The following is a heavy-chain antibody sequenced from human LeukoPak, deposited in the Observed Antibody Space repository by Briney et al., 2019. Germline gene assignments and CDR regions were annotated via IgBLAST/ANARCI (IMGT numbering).Heavy chain of an antibody. CDR2: MSGGGGST. D-gene: IGHD2/OR15-2a*01. V-gene: IGHV3-23*01. CDR1: GFTFSSYA. CDR3: AKDILSRYYYYGMDV. J-gene: IGHJ6*02. Sequence: GGSLRLSCAASGFTFSSYAMSWVRQAPGKGLEWASGMSGGGGSTNYADPVKGRFTISRDNSKNTLYLQMNSLRAEDTAVYYCAKDILSRYYYYGMDVWGQGTTVTVSS.